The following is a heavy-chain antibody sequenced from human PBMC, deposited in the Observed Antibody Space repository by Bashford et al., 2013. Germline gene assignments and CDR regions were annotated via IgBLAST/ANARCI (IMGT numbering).Heavy chain of an antibody. Sequence: VRQAPGKGLEWVSYISGSGSTIYYADSVKGRFTISRDNAKNSMFLQMSSLRAEDTAFYYCARGLRGAPGLDFWGQGTLVTVSS. CDR3: ARGLRGAPGLDF. V-gene: IGHV3-48*03. J-gene: IGHJ4*02. D-gene: IGHD3/OR15-3a*01. CDR2: ISGSGSTI.